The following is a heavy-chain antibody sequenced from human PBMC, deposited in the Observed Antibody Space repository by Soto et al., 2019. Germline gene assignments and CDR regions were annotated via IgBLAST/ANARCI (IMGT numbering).Heavy chain of an antibody. CDR1: GYTFTSYG. Sequence: GASVKVSCKASGYTFTSYGIIWVRKAPGQGLEWMGWISAYNGDTNYAQKLQGRVTMTTDTSTSTAYMELRSLRSDDTAVYYWARDQVATVTWFDPWGQGTVVTVSS. CDR3: ARDQVATVTWFDP. V-gene: IGHV1-18*04. D-gene: IGHD1-1*01. CDR2: ISAYNGDT. J-gene: IGHJ5*02.